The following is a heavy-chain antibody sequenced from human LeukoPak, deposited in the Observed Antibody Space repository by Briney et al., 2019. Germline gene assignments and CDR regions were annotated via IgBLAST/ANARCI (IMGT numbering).Heavy chain of an antibody. CDR3: ARRIAVAGTRVFDF. CDR2: MYHSGNT. CDR1: GYSISSGYY. D-gene: IGHD6-19*01. J-gene: IGHJ4*02. Sequence: SETLSLTXAVSGYSISSGYYWGWIRQPPGKGLEWIGSMYHSGNTYYNPSLKSRVTISVDTSKNQFSLKLGSVTAADTAVYYCARRIAVAGTRVFDFWGQGTLVTVSS. V-gene: IGHV4-38-2*01.